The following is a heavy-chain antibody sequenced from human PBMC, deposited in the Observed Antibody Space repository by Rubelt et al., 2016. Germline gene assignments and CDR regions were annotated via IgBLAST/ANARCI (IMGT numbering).Heavy chain of an antibody. CDR1: GFPFSNYA. CDR3: VRDGYGDGDAFDI. J-gene: IGHJ3*02. V-gene: IGHV3-30*03. Sequence: QVQLEESGGGVVQPGRSLRLSCAASGFPFSNYAMHWVRQAPGTGLEWLAVISYDGSNQYYAASVQGRFTISRDNAKNSLYRETYELGVEDTAVYYGVRDGYGDGDAFDIWGQGTIVTVSS. D-gene: IGHD4-17*01. CDR2: ISYDGSNQ.